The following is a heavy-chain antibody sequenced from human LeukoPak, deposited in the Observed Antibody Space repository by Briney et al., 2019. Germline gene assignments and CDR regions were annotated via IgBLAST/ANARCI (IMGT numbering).Heavy chain of an antibody. CDR1: GFTFSSYG. D-gene: IGHD4-17*01. V-gene: IGHV3-30*03. CDR2: ISFDGSNK. J-gene: IGHJ4*02. CDR3: ARERTTVTSPLFDY. Sequence: GGSLRLSCAASGFTFSSYGMHWVRQAPGEGLEWVAVISFDGSNKYYGDSLKGRFTISRDNAKNSLYLQMNSLRDEDTAVYYCARERTTVTSPLFDYWGQGTLVTVSS.